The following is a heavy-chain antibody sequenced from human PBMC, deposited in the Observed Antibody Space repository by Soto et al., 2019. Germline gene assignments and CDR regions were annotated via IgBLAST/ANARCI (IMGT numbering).Heavy chain of an antibody. D-gene: IGHD3-22*01. CDR1: GYTFTSYA. CDR3: ARVRLTMIVVPFGVH. J-gene: IGHJ4*02. Sequence: ASVKVSCKASGYTFTSYAISWVRQAPGQGLEWMGWINTYNGNTNYAQRFQGRVTMTTDTSTSTAYMELRSLRSDDSAVYYCARVRLTMIVVPFGVHWGQGTLVTVSS. V-gene: IGHV1-18*04. CDR2: INTYNGNT.